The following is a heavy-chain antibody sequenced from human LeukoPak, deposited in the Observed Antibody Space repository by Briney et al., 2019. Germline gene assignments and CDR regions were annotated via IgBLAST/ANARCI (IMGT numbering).Heavy chain of an antibody. Sequence: SETLSLTCTVSGGSINSHYWSWIRQPAGKGLEWIGRIFSSGNTIYNPSLQSRVTMSVDTSKNQFSLRLNSVTAADTAVYYCARSPHRLIGHWFDPWGQGTLVTVS. J-gene: IGHJ5*02. V-gene: IGHV4-4*07. CDR3: ARSPHRLIGHWFDP. CDR1: GGSINSHY. CDR2: IFSSGNT. D-gene: IGHD3-16*01.